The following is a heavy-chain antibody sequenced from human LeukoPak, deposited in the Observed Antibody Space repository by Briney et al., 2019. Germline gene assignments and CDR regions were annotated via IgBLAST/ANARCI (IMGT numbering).Heavy chain of an antibody. CDR3: ARVHAGNYFDY. CDR2: IYHSGST. Sequence: SETLPLTCAVSGGSISSGGYSWSWIRQPPGKGLEWIGYIYHSGSTYYNPSLKSRVTISVDRSKNQFSLKLSSVTAADTAVYYCARVHAGNYFDYWGQGTLVTVSS. J-gene: IGHJ4*02. V-gene: IGHV4-30-2*01. D-gene: IGHD6-13*01. CDR1: GGSISSGGYS.